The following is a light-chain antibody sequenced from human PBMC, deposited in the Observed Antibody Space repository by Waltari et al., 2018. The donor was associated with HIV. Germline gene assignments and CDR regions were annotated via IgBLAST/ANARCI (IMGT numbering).Light chain of an antibody. CDR3: QQYYSYPLT. V-gene: IGKV1-8*01. J-gene: IGKJ4*01. CDR2: GAS. CDR1: QGVSNY. Sequence: AIRMTQSPSSISAFTGDRVTITCRASQGVSNYLAWYQKKPGKAPKVLIYGASTLQTGVPSRFSGGGSGTDFTLTISCLQSEDFATYYCQQYYSYPLTFGGGTKVEIK.